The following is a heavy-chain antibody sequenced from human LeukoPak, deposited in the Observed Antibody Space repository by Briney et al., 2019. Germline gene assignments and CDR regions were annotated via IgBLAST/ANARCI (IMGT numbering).Heavy chain of an antibody. CDR3: AKAPSLYSYGNRVDY. D-gene: IGHD5-18*01. CDR1: GFTFSSYA. V-gene: IGHV3-23*01. Sequence: PGGSLRLSCAASGFTFSSYAMSWVRQAPGKGLEWVSAISGSGGSTYYADSVKGRFTISRDNSKNTLYPQMNSLRAEDTAVYYCAKAPSLYSYGNRVDYWGQGTLVTVSS. CDR2: ISGSGGST. J-gene: IGHJ4*02.